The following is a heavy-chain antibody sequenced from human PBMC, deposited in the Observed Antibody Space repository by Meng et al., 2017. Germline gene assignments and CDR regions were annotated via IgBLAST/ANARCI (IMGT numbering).Heavy chain of an antibody. CDR1: GYTFSSYA. CDR3: ATSEGVTRYYYYGLDV. J-gene: IGHJ6*02. CDR2: ISPIFGTA. D-gene: IGHD2-21*02. Sequence: SVKVSCKASGYTFSSYAISWVRQAPGQGLEWMGGISPIFGTANYAQKFQGRVTITADTSTSTAYMELSSLRSEDTAVYYCATSEGVTRYYYYGLDVWGQGNTV. V-gene: IGHV1-69*06.